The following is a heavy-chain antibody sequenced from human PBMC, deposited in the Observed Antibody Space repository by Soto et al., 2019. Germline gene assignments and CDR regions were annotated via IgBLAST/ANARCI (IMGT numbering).Heavy chain of an antibody. D-gene: IGHD3-10*01. V-gene: IGHV1-46*01. Sequence: QVQLVQSGAEVKKPGASVKVSCKASGYGFTSYYMHWVRQAPGQGLEWMGIINPSGGSTTYAQNSQGRVTMTRDTPTSTVYMELSSLRSEDTAVYSCARSGGAFDYWGQGTLVTVSS. J-gene: IGHJ4*02. CDR1: GYGFTSYY. CDR3: ARSGGAFDY. CDR2: INPSGGST.